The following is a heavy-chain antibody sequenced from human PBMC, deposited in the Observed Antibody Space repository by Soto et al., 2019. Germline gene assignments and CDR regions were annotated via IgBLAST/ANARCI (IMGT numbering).Heavy chain of an antibody. V-gene: IGHV4-31*03. CDR1: GGSISSGGYY. J-gene: IGHJ4*02. D-gene: IGHD5-12*01. CDR3: ARDQRGHASSFDY. Sequence: QVQLQESGPGLVKPSQTLSLTCTVSGGSISSGGYYWSWIRQHPGKGLEWIGYIYYSGSTYYNPLLKRRVTVSVATSKKQFSLKLSSVTAADTAVYYCARDQRGHASSFDYWGQGTLVTVSS. CDR2: IYYSGST.